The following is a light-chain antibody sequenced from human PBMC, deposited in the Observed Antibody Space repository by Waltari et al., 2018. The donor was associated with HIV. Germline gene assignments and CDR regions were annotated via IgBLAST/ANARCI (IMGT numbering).Light chain of an antibody. V-gene: IGLV2-8*01. CDR3: TSYAGRNTFV. J-gene: IGLJ2*01. CDR1: TSDVGAYNY. Sequence: QSALTQPPSPSGSPGQPVTISCPGKTSDVGAYNYVSWYQQHPGKAPKLMIYEVFKRPSGVPDRFSGSKSGNTASLTVSGLQAEDEADYYCTSYAGRNTFVFGGGTKLTVL. CDR2: EVF.